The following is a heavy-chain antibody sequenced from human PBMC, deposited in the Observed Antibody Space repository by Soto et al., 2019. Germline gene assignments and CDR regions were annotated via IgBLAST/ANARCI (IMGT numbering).Heavy chain of an antibody. V-gene: IGHV3-23*01. CDR1: GFTFSSYA. Sequence: PGGSLRLSCAASGFTFSSYAMNWVRQAPGKGLEWVPAISVGGGSTYYAESAKGRFTVSRDNSKNTLYLQMNSLRAEDTAVYYCPKKSFNSSGNTWFDPWGQGTLVTVS. CDR2: ISVGGGST. J-gene: IGHJ5*02. D-gene: IGHD1-26*01. CDR3: PKKSFNSSGNTWFDP.